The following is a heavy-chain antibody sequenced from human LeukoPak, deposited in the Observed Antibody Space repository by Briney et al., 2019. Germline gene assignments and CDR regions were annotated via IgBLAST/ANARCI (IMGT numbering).Heavy chain of an antibody. CDR3: AKDLGYCSSTSCYPELWFGEPSLGY. CDR2: IIPIFGTA. J-gene: IGHJ4*02. D-gene: IGHD2-2*01. Sequence: GASVKVSCKASGGTFSSYAISWVRQAPGQGLEWMGGIIPIFGTANYAQKFQGRVTITADESTSTAYMELSSLRSEDTAVYCCAKDLGYCSSTSCYPELWFGEPSLGYWGQGTLVTVSS. V-gene: IGHV1-69*13. CDR1: GGTFSSYA.